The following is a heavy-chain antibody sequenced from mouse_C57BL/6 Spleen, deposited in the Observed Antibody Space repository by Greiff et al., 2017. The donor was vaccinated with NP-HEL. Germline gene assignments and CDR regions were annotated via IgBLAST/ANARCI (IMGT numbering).Heavy chain of an antibody. Sequence: VKLQESGAELARPGASVKLSCKASGYTFTSYGISWVKQRTGQGLEWIGEIYPRSGNTYYNEKFKGKATLTADKSSSTAYMELRSLTSEDSAVYFCAGTTVVGDYFDYWGQGTTLTVSS. J-gene: IGHJ2*01. CDR2: IYPRSGNT. D-gene: IGHD1-1*01. CDR1: GYTFTSYG. CDR3: AGTTVVGDYFDY. V-gene: IGHV1-81*01.